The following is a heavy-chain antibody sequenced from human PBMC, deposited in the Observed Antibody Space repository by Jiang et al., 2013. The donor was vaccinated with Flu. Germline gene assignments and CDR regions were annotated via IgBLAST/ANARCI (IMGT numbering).Heavy chain of an antibody. CDR2: IYYNGTT. Sequence: SGPGLVKPSQTLSLTCTVSGGSITSGDFYWSWIRQPPGKGPEWIGHIYYNGTTAYNPSLKSRVTVSLDTSKNQFSLRLTSVNAADTAVYYCAREEPLAWFGGILFYGMDVWGQGTTVTVSS. V-gene: IGHV4-30-4*01. J-gene: IGHJ6*02. D-gene: IGHD3-10*01. CDR1: GGSITSGDFY. CDR3: AREEPLAWFGGILFYGMDV.